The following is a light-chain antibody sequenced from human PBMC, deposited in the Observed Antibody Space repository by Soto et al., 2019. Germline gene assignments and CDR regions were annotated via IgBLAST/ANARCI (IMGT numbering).Light chain of an antibody. Sequence: ETVMTQAPATLAVSPGERATLSVTASQSVSSALAWYQQKPGLPPRLLIYDASTRATGIPARFSGSGSGTDFTLTISSLQSQDFAVYYCQQYNKWPRTFGQGTKGDIK. CDR3: QQYNKWPRT. CDR2: DAS. CDR1: QSVSSA. V-gene: IGKV3-15*01. J-gene: IGKJ1*01.